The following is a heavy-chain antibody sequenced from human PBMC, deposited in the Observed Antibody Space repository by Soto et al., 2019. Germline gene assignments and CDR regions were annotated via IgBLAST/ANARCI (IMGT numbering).Heavy chain of an antibody. D-gene: IGHD2-2*01. CDR3: ARDKYCISTSCYPGWFDP. CDR1: GYTFTSYA. V-gene: IGHV1-3*01. Sequence: GASVKVSCKASGYTFTSYAMHWVRQAPGQRLEWMGWINAGNGNTKYSQKFQGRVTITRDTSASTAYMELSSLRSEDTAVYYCARDKYCISTSCYPGWFDPWGQGTLVTVSS. CDR2: INAGNGNT. J-gene: IGHJ5*02.